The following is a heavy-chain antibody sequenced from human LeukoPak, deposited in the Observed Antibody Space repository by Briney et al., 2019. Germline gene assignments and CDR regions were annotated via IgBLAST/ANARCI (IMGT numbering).Heavy chain of an antibody. J-gene: IGHJ6*03. CDR3: AKNYRTWEPHGYYYYMDV. D-gene: IGHD1-26*01. CDR1: GFTFSSYA. V-gene: IGHV3-23*01. CDR2: ISVSGGST. Sequence: PGGSLRLSCAASGFTFSSYAMSWVRQAPGKGLEWVSAISVSGGSTYYADSVKGRFTISRDNPKNTLYLQMNSLRAEDTAVYYCAKNYRTWEPHGYYYYMDVWGKGTTVTVSS.